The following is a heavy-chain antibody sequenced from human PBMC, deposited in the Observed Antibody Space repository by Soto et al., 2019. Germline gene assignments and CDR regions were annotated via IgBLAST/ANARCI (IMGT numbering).Heavy chain of an antibody. CDR1: GDSVSSYSAA. D-gene: IGHD3-16*01. V-gene: IGHV6-1*01. CDR3: ARRSAMSTFGGVSA. J-gene: IGHJ4*02. Sequence: PSQTLSLTCAISGDSVSSYSAAWNWIRQSPSGGLEWLGRTYYRSRFFSDYAESVKSRIIINPDTSKNQFSLRLKSVTAADTAIYYCARRSAMSTFGGVSAWGPGTLVTVSS. CDR2: TYYRSRFFS.